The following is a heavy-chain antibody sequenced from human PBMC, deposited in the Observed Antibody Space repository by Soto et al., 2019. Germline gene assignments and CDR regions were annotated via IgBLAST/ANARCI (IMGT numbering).Heavy chain of an antibody. CDR1: GFTFSSYE. V-gene: IGHV3-48*03. Sequence: LRLSWAASGFTFSSYEMNWVRQAPGKGLEWVSYISSSGSTIYYADSVKGRFTISRDNAKNSLYLQMNSLRAEDTAVYYCARDPSTGTTDYWGQGTLVTVSS. CDR3: ARDPSTGTTDY. J-gene: IGHJ4*02. D-gene: IGHD1-7*01. CDR2: ISSSGSTI.